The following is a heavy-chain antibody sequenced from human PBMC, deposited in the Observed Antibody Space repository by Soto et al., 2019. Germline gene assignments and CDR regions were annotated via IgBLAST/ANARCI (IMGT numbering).Heavy chain of an antibody. J-gene: IGHJ4*02. CDR2: ISYDGSNK. CDR1: GFTFSSYA. D-gene: IGHD3-10*01. V-gene: IGHV3-30-3*01. Sequence: QVQLVESGGGVVQPGRSLRLSCAASGFTFSSYAMHWVRQAPGKGLEWVAVISYDGSNKYYADSVTGRFTISRDNSKNTLYLQMNSLRAEDTAVYYCARMYGSGSPLEFDYWGQGTLVTVSS. CDR3: ARMYGSGSPLEFDY.